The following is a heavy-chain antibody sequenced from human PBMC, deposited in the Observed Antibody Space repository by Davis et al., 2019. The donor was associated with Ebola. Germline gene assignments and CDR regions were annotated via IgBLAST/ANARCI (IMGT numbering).Heavy chain of an antibody. V-gene: IGHV1-69*13. CDR1: GYSFTAYY. CDR3: AHLGPQRYCSGGGCHGYLDY. CDR2: IIPIFGTA. J-gene: IGHJ4*02. Sequence: AASVKVSCKASGYSFTAYYLHWVRQAPGQGLEWMGGIIPIFGTANYAQKFQGRVTITADESTRTAYMELNGLRSEDTAVYYCAHLGPQRYCSGGGCHGYLDYWGQGTLVTVSS. D-gene: IGHD2-15*01.